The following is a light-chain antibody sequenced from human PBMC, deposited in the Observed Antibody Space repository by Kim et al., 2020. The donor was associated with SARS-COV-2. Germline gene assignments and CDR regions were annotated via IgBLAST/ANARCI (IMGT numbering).Light chain of an antibody. CDR3: MQGTHWPPIT. V-gene: IGKV2-30*02. CDR1: QSLVHSDGNTY. J-gene: IGKJ4*01. CDR2: KVS. Sequence: DVVMTQSPLSLPVTLGQPASISCRSSQSLVHSDGNTYLNWFQQRTGQSPRRLIYKVSNRDSGVPDRFSGSGSGTDFTLKISRVEAEDVGVYYCMQGTHWPPITFGGGTKVDIK.